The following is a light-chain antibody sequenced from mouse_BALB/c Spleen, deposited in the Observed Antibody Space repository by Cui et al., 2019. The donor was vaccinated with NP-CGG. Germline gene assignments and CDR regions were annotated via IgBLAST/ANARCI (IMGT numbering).Light chain of an antibody. V-gene: IGLV1*01. CDR1: TGAVTTSNY. Sequence: QAGVTQESALTTLPGETVTLICHSSTGAVTTSNYANWVQEKPDHLFTGLIGGTNNRVPGVPARFSGSLIGDKAALTITGAQTEDEAIYFCALWYSNHWVFGGGTKLTVL. CDR3: ALWYSNHWV. J-gene: IGLJ1*01. CDR2: GTN.